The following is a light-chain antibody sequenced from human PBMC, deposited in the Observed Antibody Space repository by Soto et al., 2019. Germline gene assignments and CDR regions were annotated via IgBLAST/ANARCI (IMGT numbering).Light chain of an antibody. J-gene: IGKJ4*01. CDR1: QSISSY. Sequence: DSQMVESGSSRSASVGDRVTITCRASQSISSYLNWYYQKPGKARNLLIYAASSLQSGVPSKFSGTGSGTDFTLTSSRLQPEDFPNQSSQPSSSPPHLTFGGG. CDR3: QPSSSPPHLT. V-gene: IGKV1-39*01. CDR2: AAS.